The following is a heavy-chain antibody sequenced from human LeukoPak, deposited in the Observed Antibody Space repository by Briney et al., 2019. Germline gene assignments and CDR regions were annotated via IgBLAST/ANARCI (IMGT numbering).Heavy chain of an antibody. Sequence: GESLNISCKGSGYSLTSYWLGWVRQMPGKGPEWMGIIYPGDSDTRYTPSFQGQVTISADKSISTAYLQWSSLKASDTAMYYCARPVTYYYDSSGYSPYYFDYWGQGTLVTVSS. V-gene: IGHV5-51*01. D-gene: IGHD3-22*01. J-gene: IGHJ4*02. CDR2: IYPGDSDT. CDR1: GYSLTSYW. CDR3: ARPVTYYYDSSGYSPYYFDY.